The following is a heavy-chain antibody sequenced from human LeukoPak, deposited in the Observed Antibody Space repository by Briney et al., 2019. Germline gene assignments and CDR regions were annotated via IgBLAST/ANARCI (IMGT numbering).Heavy chain of an antibody. J-gene: IGHJ3*02. CDR1: GGSISSYY. D-gene: IGHD3-10*01. CDR3: ARPYYGSDTSAFDI. CDR2: IYYSEST. Sequence: SETLSLTCTVSGGSISSYYWSWIRQPPGKGLEWIGYIYYSESTNYNPSLKSRVTISVDTSKNQFSLKLSSVTAADAAVCYCARPYYGSDTSAFDIWGQGTMVTVSS. V-gene: IGHV4-59*01.